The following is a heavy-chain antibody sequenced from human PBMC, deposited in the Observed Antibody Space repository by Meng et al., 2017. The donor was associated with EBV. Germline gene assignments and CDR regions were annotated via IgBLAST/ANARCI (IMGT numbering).Heavy chain of an antibody. CDR1: GGLFRYYA. V-gene: IGHV1-69*01. CDR3: ASESGRGYTPDY. J-gene: IGHJ4*02. Sequence: QVQLVQSAVEGKTPGSSVKVSCKTAGGLFRYYAISWVRQAPGQGLEWLGGFLPRLGAPNYAQKFHGRVKITADESTSTHYMDLSSLRSEDAAIYYCASESGRGYTPDYWGQGTLVTVSS. CDR2: FLPRLGAP. D-gene: IGHD3-10*01.